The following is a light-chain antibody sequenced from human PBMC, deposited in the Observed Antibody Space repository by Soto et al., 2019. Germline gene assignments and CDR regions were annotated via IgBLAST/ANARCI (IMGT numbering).Light chain of an antibody. CDR1: SSDVGGYNY. V-gene: IGLV2-14*01. Sequence: QSVLTQPASVSGSPGQSITISCTGTSSDVGGYNYVSWYQQHPGKAPKLMIYDVSNRPSGVSNRFSGSKSANTASLTISGLQAEDEADYYCSSYTGSSTSDVFGTGTKLTVL. CDR2: DVS. CDR3: SSYTGSSTSDV. J-gene: IGLJ1*01.